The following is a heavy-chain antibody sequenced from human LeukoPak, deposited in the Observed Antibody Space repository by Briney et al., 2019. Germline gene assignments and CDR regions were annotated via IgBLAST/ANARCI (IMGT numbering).Heavy chain of an antibody. J-gene: IGHJ4*02. D-gene: IGHD1-26*01. V-gene: IGHV3-7*01. CDR2: INQDGSEK. CDR3: ARGKQVGATLLDC. Sequence: GGSLRLSCAASGFTFSTYWMSCVRQAPGKGLELVANINQDGSEKYYEDSVKGRFTISRDNAKPSLYLQIDSRRAEDTAMFYCARGKQVGATLLDCWGQGTLVTVSS. CDR1: GFTFSTYW.